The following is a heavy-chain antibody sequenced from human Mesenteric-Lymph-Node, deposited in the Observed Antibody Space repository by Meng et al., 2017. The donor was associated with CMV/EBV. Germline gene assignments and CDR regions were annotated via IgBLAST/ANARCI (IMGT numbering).Heavy chain of an antibody. CDR2: IYAGLSST. V-gene: IGHV3-23*03. Sequence: GESLKISCAASGFMFSNFAMNWVRQAPGKGLEWVSIIYAGLSSTYYADSVKGRFTISRDDSKNTLYLQMNSLRAEDTAVYYCAKELVAAALWGMNVWSQGTTVTVSS. J-gene: IGHJ6*02. CDR3: AKELVAAALWGMNV. CDR1: GFMFSNFA. D-gene: IGHD6-13*01.